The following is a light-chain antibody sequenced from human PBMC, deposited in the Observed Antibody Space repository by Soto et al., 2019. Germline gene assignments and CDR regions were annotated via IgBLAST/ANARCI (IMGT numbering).Light chain of an antibody. CDR1: QRIGSF. CDR2: AAS. V-gene: IGKV1-39*01. CDR3: QQSYTTPIT. Sequence: DIQMTQSPSSLSASVGDRVTITCRASQRIGSFLNWYQQKPGTAPKLLIYAASSLQSGVPVRFSGSGSGTDFTLTINRLQPGDFAIYFCQQSYTTPITFGPGTRLE. J-gene: IGKJ5*01.